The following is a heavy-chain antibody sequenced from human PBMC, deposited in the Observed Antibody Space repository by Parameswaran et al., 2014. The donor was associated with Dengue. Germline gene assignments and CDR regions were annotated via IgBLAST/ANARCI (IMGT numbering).Heavy chain of an antibody. D-gene: IGHD3-3*01. V-gene: IGHV1-69*06. Sequence: WVRQAPGQGLEWMGGIIPIFGTANYAQKFQGRVTITADKSTSTAYMELSSLRSEDTAVYYCARVQYDFWSGYYNGEGILDYWGQGTLVTVSS. CDR3: ARVQYDFWSGYYNGEGILDY. J-gene: IGHJ4*02. CDR2: IIPIFGTA.